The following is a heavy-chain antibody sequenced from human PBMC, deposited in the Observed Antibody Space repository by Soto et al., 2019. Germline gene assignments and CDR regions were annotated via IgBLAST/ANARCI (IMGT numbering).Heavy chain of an antibody. CDR2: IYHSGST. Sequence: SETLSLTCAVSGYSISSGYYWGWIRQPPGKGLEWIGSIYHSGSTYYNPSLKSRVTTSVDTPKNQFSLKLSSVTAADTAVYYCARLLPRAHFDYWGQGTLVTVSS. V-gene: IGHV4-38-2*01. J-gene: IGHJ4*02. CDR3: ARLLPRAHFDY. CDR1: GYSISSGYY.